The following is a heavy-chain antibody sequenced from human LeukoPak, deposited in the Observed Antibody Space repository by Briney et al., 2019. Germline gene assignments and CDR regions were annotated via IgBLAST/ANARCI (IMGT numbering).Heavy chain of an antibody. D-gene: IGHD6-6*01. V-gene: IGHV1-18*01. CDR3: ARAPYSSSPTFDY. CDR1: GYTFTTYG. J-gene: IGHJ4*02. CDR2: ISAYNGNT. Sequence: ASVKVSSKASGYTFTTYGISWVRQAPGQGLEWMGWISAYNGNTNYAQKLQGRVTMTTDTSTSTVYMELRSLRSDDTAVYYCARAPYSSSPTFDYWGQGTLVTVSS.